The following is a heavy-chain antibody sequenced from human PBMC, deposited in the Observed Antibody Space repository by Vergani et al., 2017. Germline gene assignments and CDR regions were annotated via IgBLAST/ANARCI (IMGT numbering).Heavy chain of an antibody. V-gene: IGHV1-69-2*01. D-gene: IGHD4-17*01. CDR1: GYTFTDHY. CDR2: VDPEDGET. CDR3: ATPQTVTTGGMEV. J-gene: IGHJ6*02. Sequence: EVQLVQSGAEVKKPGATMKISCKVSGYTFTDHYMQWVTQAPGKGLEWMGLVDPEDGETIYAEKFKGRVTIAADTSTDTAHLELSSLRSEDTAVYYCATPQTVTTGGMEVWGQGTMVIVSS.